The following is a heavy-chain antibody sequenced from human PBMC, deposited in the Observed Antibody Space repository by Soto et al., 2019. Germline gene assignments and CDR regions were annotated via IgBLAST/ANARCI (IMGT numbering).Heavy chain of an antibody. Sequence: GGSLRLSCAASGFTFSSYAMSWVRQAPGKGLEWVAVIMYSGSNTYYADSVKGRFTISRDNSKNTLYLQMNSLRAEDTAVFYCARDTVPAATETDAFDIWGQGTMVTVSS. CDR2: IMYSGSNT. CDR3: ARDTVPAATETDAFDI. CDR1: GFTFSSYA. J-gene: IGHJ3*02. V-gene: IGHV3-33*08. D-gene: IGHD2-2*01.